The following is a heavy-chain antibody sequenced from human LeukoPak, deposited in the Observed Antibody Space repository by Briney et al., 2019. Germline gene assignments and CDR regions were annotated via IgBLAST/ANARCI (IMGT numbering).Heavy chain of an antibody. V-gene: IGHV3-15*01. CDR1: GFTFSNAW. CDR2: IKSKTDGGTT. J-gene: IGHJ3*02. D-gene: IGHD6-13*01. CDR3: TTGIRGIYDAFDI. Sequence: GGSLRLSCAASGFTFSNAWMSWVRQAPGKGLEWVGRIKSKTDGGTTDYAAPVKGRFTISRDDSKNTLYLQMNSLKTEDTAVYYCTTGIRGIYDAFDIWGQGTMVTVSS.